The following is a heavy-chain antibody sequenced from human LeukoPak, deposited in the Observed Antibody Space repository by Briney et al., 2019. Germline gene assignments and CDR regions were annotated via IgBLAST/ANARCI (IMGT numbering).Heavy chain of an antibody. CDR3: ARGITMVRGVLYYYYMDV. D-gene: IGHD3-10*01. CDR1: GYTFTGYY. V-gene: IGHV1-2*02. Sequence: ASVKVSCKASGYTFTGYYMHWVRQAPGQGLEWMGWINPNSGGTNYAQKFQGRVTMTRDTSISTAYMELSRLRSDDTAVYYCARGITMVRGVLYYYYMDVWGKGTTVTISS. CDR2: INPNSGGT. J-gene: IGHJ6*03.